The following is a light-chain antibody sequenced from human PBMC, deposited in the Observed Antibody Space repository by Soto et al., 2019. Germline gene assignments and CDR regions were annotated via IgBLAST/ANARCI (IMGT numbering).Light chain of an antibody. J-gene: IGKJ2*01. CDR1: QDISNY. CDR3: QQYDKLPMYT. Sequence: DIQMTQSPSSLSASVGDRVTITCQASQDISNYLNWYQQKPGKAPKLLIYDASNLETGVPSRFSANGSGTDFTFPISSLKPEDIETYYCQQYDKLPMYTFGQGTKLEI. CDR2: DAS. V-gene: IGKV1-33*01.